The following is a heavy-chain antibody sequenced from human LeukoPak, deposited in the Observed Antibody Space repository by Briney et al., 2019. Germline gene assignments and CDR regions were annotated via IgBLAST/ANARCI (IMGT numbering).Heavy chain of an antibody. CDR2: IMPNGGTR. J-gene: IGHJ3*02. D-gene: IGHD2-15*01. CDR1: GFSFSNYV. CDR3: ARDRDGGFAFDI. V-gene: IGHV3-64*01. Sequence: GGSLRLSCAASGFSFSNYVMHWVRQAPGKGLEYVSAIMPNGGTRGYANSMKGRFTISRDSSKNTLYLQMGSLRAEDMAIYYCARDRDGGFAFDIWGQGTLVTVSS.